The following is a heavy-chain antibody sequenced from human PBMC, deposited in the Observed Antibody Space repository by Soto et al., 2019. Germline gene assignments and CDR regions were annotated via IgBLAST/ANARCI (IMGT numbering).Heavy chain of an antibody. CDR1: GFTFSSYS. D-gene: IGHD5-12*01. Sequence: EVQLVESGGGLVKPGGSLRLSCAASGFTFSSYSMHWVRQAPGKGLEWVSYISTSSTYIYYSDSVKGRFTISRDNAKNSLYLQMNGLRSEETALYYCAREGYSGYDFDYWGQGTLVTVSS. CDR2: ISTSSTYI. CDR3: AREGYSGYDFDY. J-gene: IGHJ4*02. V-gene: IGHV3-21*01.